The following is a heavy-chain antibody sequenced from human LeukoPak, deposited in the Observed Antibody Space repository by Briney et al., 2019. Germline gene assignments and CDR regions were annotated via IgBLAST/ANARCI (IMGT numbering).Heavy chain of an antibody. CDR1: GGSISSYY. CDR2: IYYSGST. CDR3: ARTLGYCSGGSCLFDY. V-gene: IGHV4-59*01. D-gene: IGHD2-15*01. J-gene: IGHJ4*02. Sequence: PSETLSLTCTVSGGSISSYYWSWIRQPPGKGLEWIGYIYYSGSTNYNPSLKSRVTISVDTSKNQFSLKLSSVTAADTAVYYCARTLGYCSGGSCLFDYWGQGTLVTVSS.